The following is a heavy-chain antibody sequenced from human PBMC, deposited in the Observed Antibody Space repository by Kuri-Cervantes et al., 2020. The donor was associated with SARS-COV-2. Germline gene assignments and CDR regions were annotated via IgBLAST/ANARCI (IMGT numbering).Heavy chain of an antibody. CDR2: IWYGGSNK. V-gene: IGHV3-30*02. Sequence: GGSLRLSCAASGFTFSSYAMHWVRQAPGKGLEWVAVIWYGGSNKYYADSVKGRFTISRDNSKNTLYLQMNSLRAEDTAVYYCAKDRAPRSSDYFDYWGQGTLVTVSS. D-gene: IGHD6-25*01. CDR3: AKDRAPRSSDYFDY. CDR1: GFTFSSYA. J-gene: IGHJ4*02.